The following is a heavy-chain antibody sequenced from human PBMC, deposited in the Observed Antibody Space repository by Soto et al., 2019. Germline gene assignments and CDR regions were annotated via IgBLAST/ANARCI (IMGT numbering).Heavy chain of an antibody. CDR1: GFSLSTSGVG. CDR3: AHLVVAGITYSFDS. J-gene: IGHJ4*02. V-gene: IGHV2-5*02. CDR2: IYWDDDK. Sequence: QITLKESGPTLVKPTQTLTLTCTFSGFSLSTSGVGVGWIRQPPGKALEWLTFIYWDDDKRNSPFLKSRLTITKDTSKTQVVLTMTNMDPVDTATYYCAHLVVAGITYSFDSWCQGTLVTVSS. D-gene: IGHD2-15*01.